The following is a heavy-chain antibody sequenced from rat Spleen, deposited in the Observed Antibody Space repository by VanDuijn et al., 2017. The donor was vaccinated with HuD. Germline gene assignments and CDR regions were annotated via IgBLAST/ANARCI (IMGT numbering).Heavy chain of an antibody. Sequence: EVQLVESGGGLVQPGRSMKLSCAASGFTFSSFAMAWVRPAPTKGLEWVASISYDGGNTYYRDSVKGRFTITRDNAKSSLYLQMDSLRSEDTSTYYCAKDVGRYNCFFDYWGQGVMVTVSS. CDR1: GFTFSSFA. CDR3: AKDVGRYNCFFDY. V-gene: IGHV5-20*01. CDR2: ISYDGGNT. D-gene: IGHD1-5*01. J-gene: IGHJ2*01.